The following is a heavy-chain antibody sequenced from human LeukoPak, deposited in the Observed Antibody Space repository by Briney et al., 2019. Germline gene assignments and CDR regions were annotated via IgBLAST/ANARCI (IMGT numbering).Heavy chain of an antibody. J-gene: IGHJ4*02. CDR3: ARDLGVAVRPFSLFY. CDR2: INPKSGVT. CDR1: GYTFTGYY. V-gene: IGHV1-2*02. D-gene: IGHD6-6*01. Sequence: ASVTVSCKASGYTFTGYYLHWVRQAPGQGPEWMGWINPKSGVTNYAQKFQGRVTMTSDTSISTAYMNFSRLRSDDTAMYYCARDLGVAVRPFSLFYWGQGTLVTVSS.